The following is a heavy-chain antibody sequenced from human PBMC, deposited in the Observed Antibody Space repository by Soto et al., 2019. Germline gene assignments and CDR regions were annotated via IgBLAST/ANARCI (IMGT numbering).Heavy chain of an antibody. D-gene: IGHD3-10*01. CDR3: ARDHREEYYYGSGANYYYYGMDV. CDR1: GGSISSGGYY. V-gene: IGHV4-31*03. J-gene: IGHJ6*02. Sequence: TLSITCTVSGGSISSGGYYWSWIRQHPGKGLEWIGYIYYSGSTYYNPSLKSRVTISVDTSKNQFSLKLSSVTAADTAVYYCARDHREEYYYGSGANYYYYGMDVWGQGTTVTVSS. CDR2: IYYSGST.